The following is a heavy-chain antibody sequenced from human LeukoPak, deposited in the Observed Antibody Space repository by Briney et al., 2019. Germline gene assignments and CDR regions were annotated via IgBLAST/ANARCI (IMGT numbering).Heavy chain of an antibody. D-gene: IGHD2-21*02. V-gene: IGHV3-11*04. CDR3: ARDRANGDYYFDY. CDR1: GFTFSDYY. CDR2: ISSSGSTI. J-gene: IGHJ4*02. Sequence: GGSLRLSCAASGFTFSDYYMSWIRQAPGKGLEWVSYISSSGSTIYYADSVKGRFTISRDNTKNSLYLQTNSLRAEDTAVYYCARDRANGDYYFDYWGQGTLVTVSS.